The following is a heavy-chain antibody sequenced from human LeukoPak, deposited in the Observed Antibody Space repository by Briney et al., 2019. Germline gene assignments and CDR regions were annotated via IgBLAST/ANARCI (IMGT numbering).Heavy chain of an antibody. CDR2: IKQDGSET. CDR3: GSTNSFSY. V-gene: IGHV3-7*01. J-gene: IGHJ4*02. Sequence: GGSLRLSCAASGFAFSNYWMNWARQAPGKGLEGVGNIKQDGSETNYVDSVKGRFTISRDNAKNSLYLQMNSLRAEDTALYCCGSTNSFSYWGRGTLVTVSS. CDR1: GFAFSNYW. D-gene: IGHD2-15*01.